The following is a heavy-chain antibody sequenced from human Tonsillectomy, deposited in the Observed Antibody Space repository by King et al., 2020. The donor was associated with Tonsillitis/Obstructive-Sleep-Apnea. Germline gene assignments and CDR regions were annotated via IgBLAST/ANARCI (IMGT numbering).Heavy chain of an antibody. Sequence: VQLQESGPGLVKPSETLSLTCTVSGGSISSYYWSWIRQPPGKGLECIGYIYYSGGTNYNPSLKSRVTISVDTSKNQFSLKLSSVTAADTAVYYCASEGAGMNAFDFWGQGTMVTVSS. V-gene: IGHV4-59*01. CDR1: GGSISSYY. CDR3: ASEGAGMNAFDF. CDR2: IYYSGGT. J-gene: IGHJ3*01. D-gene: IGHD1-14*01.